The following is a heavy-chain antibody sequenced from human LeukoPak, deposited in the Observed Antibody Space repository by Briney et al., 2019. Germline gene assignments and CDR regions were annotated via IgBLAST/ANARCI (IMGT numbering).Heavy chain of an antibody. Sequence: PGGSLRLSCAASGFTFSSYGMHWVRQAPGKGLEWVAVISYDGSNKYYADSVKGRFTISRDNSKNTLYLQMNSLRAGDTAVYYCAKAGGKTTVTTSRVEEQYYFDYWGQGTLVTVSS. J-gene: IGHJ4*02. CDR3: AKAGGKTTVTTSRVEEQYYFDY. V-gene: IGHV3-30*18. CDR2: ISYDGSNK. CDR1: GFTFSSYG. D-gene: IGHD4-17*01.